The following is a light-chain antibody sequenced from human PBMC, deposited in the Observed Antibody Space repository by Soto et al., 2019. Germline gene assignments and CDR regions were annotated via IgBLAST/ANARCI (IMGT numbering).Light chain of an antibody. V-gene: IGLV3-21*04. Sequence: SYELTQPPSVSVAPGKTARITCGGNKIGSKSVHWYQQKPGQAPVLVIYYDSDRPSGIPERFSGSNSGNTATLTISRVEAGDEADYYGQVWDSSSDSYVVGTGTKLTVL. J-gene: IGLJ1*01. CDR2: YDS. CDR3: QVWDSSSDSYV. CDR1: KIGSKS.